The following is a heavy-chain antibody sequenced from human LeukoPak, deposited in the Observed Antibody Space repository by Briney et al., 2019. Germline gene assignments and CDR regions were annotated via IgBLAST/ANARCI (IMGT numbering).Heavy chain of an antibody. J-gene: IGHJ5*02. CDR1: GFTFSSYS. CDR2: IKNRGNSLAT. D-gene: IGHD3-10*01. V-gene: IGHV3-72*01. Sequence: GGSLRLSCAASGFTFSSYSMSGVRQAPGKGLGWVGRIKNRGNSLATEYAASVKGRFIISRDDSKDSLYLPMNSLKAEDTAIYYCTREFYYKFDIWGQGTLVTVSS. CDR3: TREFYYKFDI.